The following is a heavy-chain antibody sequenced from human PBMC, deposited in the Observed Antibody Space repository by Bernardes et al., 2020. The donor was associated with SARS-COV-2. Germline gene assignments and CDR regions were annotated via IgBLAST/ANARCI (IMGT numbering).Heavy chain of an antibody. D-gene: IGHD6-13*01. V-gene: IGHV3-9*01. CDR3: AKDSNAYSSSWYRDY. J-gene: IGHJ4*02. Sequence: GGSLRLSCAASGFTFDDYAMHWVRQAPGKGLEWVSGISWNSGSIGYADSVKGRFTISRDNAKNSLYLQMNSLRAEDTALYYCAKDSNAYSSSWYRDYWGQGTLVTVSS. CDR2: ISWNSGSI. CDR1: GFTFDDYA.